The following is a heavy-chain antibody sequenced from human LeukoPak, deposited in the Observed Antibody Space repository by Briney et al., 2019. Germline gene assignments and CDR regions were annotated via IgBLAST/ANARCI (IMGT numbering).Heavy chain of an antibody. CDR3: ARAWESIAGYYFDY. CDR1: GDTFTTDY. V-gene: IGHV1-46*01. Sequence: GASVKVSCKASGDTFTTDYIHWVRQGPGQGPEWMGVSNPSGGSTTNAQKFQGRVTMTRDTSTSTVYMELSSLRSEDTAVYYCARAWESIAGYYFDYWGQGTLVTVSS. CDR2: SNPSGGST. J-gene: IGHJ4*02. D-gene: IGHD1-26*01.